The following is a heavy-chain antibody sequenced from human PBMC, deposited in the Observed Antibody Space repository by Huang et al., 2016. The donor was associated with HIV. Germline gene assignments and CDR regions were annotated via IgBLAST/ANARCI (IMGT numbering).Heavy chain of an antibody. CDR2: SRSKASGGTT. V-gene: IGHV3-49*05. D-gene: IGHD3-3*01. CDR3: TRENYDFWSGYYKYYFDY. J-gene: IGHJ4*02. CDR1: GFTFGDYA. Sequence: EVQLVESGGGLVKPGRSLRLSCTASGFTFGDYAMSWFRQAPGKGLEWVGVSRSKASGGTTEYAASVKGRFTISRDDAKSIAYLQMNSLKIEDTAVYYCTRENYDFWSGYYKYYFDYWGQGTLVTVSS.